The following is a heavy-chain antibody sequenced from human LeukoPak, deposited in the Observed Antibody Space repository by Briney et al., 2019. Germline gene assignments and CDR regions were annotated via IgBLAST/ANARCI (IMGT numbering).Heavy chain of an antibody. Sequence: GRSLRLSCAASGFTFSSYAMHWVRQAPGKGLEWVAVISYDGSNKYYADSVKGRFTISRDNSKNTQSLEMNNLTADDTGLYFCAREITNKGQFDSWGRGTLVTVSS. D-gene: IGHD5-24*01. J-gene: IGHJ5*01. CDR1: GFTFSSYA. CDR3: AREITNKGQFDS. V-gene: IGHV3-30*04. CDR2: ISYDGSNK.